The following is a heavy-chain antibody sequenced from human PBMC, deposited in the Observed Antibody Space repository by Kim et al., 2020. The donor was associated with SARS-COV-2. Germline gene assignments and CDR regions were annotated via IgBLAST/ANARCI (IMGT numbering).Heavy chain of an antibody. V-gene: IGHV4-30-4*01. D-gene: IGHD3-16*01. J-gene: IGHJ3*02. Sequence: SETLSLTCTVSGGSISSGDYYWSWIRQPPGKGLEWIGYIYHSKSTYYNPSLKSRVTISVDTSKNQFSLKLTSVTAADTAVYYCARASWPRGNAFDIWGQGTMVTVSS. CDR3: ARASWPRGNAFDI. CDR2: IYHSKST. CDR1: GGSISSGDYY.